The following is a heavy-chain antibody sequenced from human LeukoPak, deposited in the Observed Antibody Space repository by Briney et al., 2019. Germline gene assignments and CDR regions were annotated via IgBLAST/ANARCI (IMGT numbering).Heavy chain of an antibody. D-gene: IGHD4-17*01. V-gene: IGHV3-33*06. CDR1: GFTFSSYG. CDR3: AKSVTVTYYYGMDV. CDR2: IWYDGTNK. J-gene: IGHJ6*02. Sequence: GGSLRLSCAASGFTFSSYGMHWVRQAPGKGLEWVAVIWYDGTNKYYADSVKGRFTISRDNSKNTLYLQMNSLRAEDTAVYYCAKSVTVTYYYGMDVWGQGTTVTVSS.